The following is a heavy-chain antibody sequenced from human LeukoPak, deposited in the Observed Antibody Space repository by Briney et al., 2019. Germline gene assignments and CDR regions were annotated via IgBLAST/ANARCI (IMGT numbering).Heavy chain of an antibody. CDR3: ARVSGYRFFDY. J-gene: IGHJ4*02. Sequence: SSETLFLTCAVYGGSFSGYYWSWIRQPPGKGLEWIGEINHSGSTNYNPSLKSRVTISVDTSKNQFSLKLSSVTAADTAVYYCARVSGYRFFDYWGQGTLVTVSS. D-gene: IGHD3-9*01. CDR2: INHSGST. CDR1: GGSFSGYY. V-gene: IGHV4-34*01.